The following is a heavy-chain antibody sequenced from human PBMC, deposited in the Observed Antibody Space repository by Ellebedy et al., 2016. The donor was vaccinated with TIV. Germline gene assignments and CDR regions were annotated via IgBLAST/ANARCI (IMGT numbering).Heavy chain of an antibody. J-gene: IGHJ6*02. V-gene: IGHV3-53*01. D-gene: IGHD3-9*01. CDR3: ASGSGYDILTGSTPPGDYYGMDV. Sequence: GESLKISCAASRFTVSSNYMSWVRQAPGKGLEWVSVIYSGGSTYYADSVKGRFTISRDNSKNTLYLQMNSLRAEDTAVYYWASGSGYDILTGSTPPGDYYGMDVWGQGTTVTVSS. CDR2: IYSGGST. CDR1: RFTVSSNY.